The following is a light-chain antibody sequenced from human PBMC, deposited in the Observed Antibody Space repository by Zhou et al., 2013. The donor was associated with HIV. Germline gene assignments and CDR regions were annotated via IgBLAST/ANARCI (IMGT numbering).Light chain of an antibody. V-gene: IGKV3D-20*02. CDR2: RAS. CDR3: QQRSDWPPLFT. Sequence: VLTQSPGTLSVCRPGERATLSCRASQTVINNDLAWYQQKPGQAPRLLVYRASRRATGIPDRFSGSGSGTDFTLTISSLEPEDFAVYYCQQRSDWPPLFTFGPGTKVDIK. J-gene: IGKJ3*01. CDR1: QTVINND.